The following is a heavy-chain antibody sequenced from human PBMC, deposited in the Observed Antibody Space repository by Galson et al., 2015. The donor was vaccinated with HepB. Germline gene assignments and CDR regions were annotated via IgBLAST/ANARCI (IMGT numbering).Heavy chain of an antibody. CDR1: GFTFSSYG. J-gene: IGHJ6*02. CDR3: AKDLDSSYGSGCYYRRLGYGMDV. Sequence: SLRLSCAASGFTFSSYGMHWVRQAPGKGLEWVAVISYDGSNKYYADSVKGRFTISRDNSKNTLYLQMNSLRAEDTAVYYCAKDLDSSYGSGCYYRRLGYGMDVWGQGTTVTVSS. CDR2: ISYDGSNK. V-gene: IGHV3-30*18. D-gene: IGHD3-10*01.